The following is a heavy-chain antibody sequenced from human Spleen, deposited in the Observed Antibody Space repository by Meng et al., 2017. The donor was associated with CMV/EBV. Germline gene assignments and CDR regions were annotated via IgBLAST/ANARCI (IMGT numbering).Heavy chain of an antibody. Sequence: GESLKISCAASGFTFSGFWMSWARQAPGKGLEWVANIRPDGSEKYYVDSVKGRFTISRENAKNSLYLQMNNLRAEDTAIYYCARDTPGDWGQGTLVTVSS. D-gene: IGHD3-10*01. CDR1: GFTFSGFW. V-gene: IGHV3-7*01. CDR2: IRPDGSEK. J-gene: IGHJ4*02. CDR3: ARDTPGD.